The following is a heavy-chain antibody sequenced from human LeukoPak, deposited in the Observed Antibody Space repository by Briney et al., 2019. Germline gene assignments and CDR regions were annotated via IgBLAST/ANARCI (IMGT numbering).Heavy chain of an antibody. J-gene: IGHJ5*02. CDR1: GYTFTGYY. D-gene: IGHD2-2*01. V-gene: IGHV1-18*04. Sequence: ASVKVSCKASGYTFTGYYMHWVRQAPGQGLEWMGWISAYNGNTNYAQKLQGRVTMTTDTSTSTAYMELRSLRSDDTAVYYCARDHIVVVPAALDPWGQGTLVTVSS. CDR3: ARDHIVVVPAALDP. CDR2: ISAYNGNT.